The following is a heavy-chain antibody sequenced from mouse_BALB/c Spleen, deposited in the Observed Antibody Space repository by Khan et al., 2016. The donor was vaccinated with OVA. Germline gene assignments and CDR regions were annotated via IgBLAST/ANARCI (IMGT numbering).Heavy chain of an antibody. CDR3: ARPYRYDGRAWFAY. J-gene: IGHJ3*01. D-gene: IGHD2-14*01. Sequence: EVKLLESGGGLVQPGGSLKLSCAASGFDFSRYWMSWVRQAPGKGLEWIGEINPDSSTINYTPSLKDKLIISRDNAKNTLYLQMSKVRSEDTALYYCARPYRYDGRAWFAYWGQGTLVTVAA. V-gene: IGHV4-1*02. CDR2: INPDSSTI. CDR1: GFDFSRYW.